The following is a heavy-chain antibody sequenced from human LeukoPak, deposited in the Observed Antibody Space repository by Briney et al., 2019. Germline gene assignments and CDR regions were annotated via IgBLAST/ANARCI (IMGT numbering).Heavy chain of an antibody. CDR2: ISGSGGST. CDR1: GITLSNYG. J-gene: IGHJ4*02. V-gene: IGHV3-23*01. CDR3: AKRGVVIRVILVGFHKEAYYFDS. D-gene: IGHD3-22*01. Sequence: GGSLRLSCAVSGITLSNYGMSWVRQAPGKRLEWVAGISGSGGSTSYADSVKGRFTISRDNPRNTLYLQMNSLRAEDTAVYFCAKRGVVIRVILVGFHKEAYYFDSWGQGALVTVSS.